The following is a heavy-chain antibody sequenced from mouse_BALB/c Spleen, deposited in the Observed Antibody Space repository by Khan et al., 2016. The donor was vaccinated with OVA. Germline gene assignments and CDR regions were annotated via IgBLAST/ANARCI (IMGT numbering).Heavy chain of an antibody. CDR2: ISTGGHYT. V-gene: IGHV5-6*01. CDR3: ARLAYYYDSEGFAY. CDR1: GFTFSTYG. D-gene: IGHD1-1*01. J-gene: IGHJ3*01. Sequence: DVQLVESGGDLVEPGGSLKLSCAASGFTFSTYGMSWVRQTPDKRLEWVATISTGGHYTYYPDSVRGRFNISRDNAQKTLYLQMTSLKSADTAMFYCARLAYYYDSEGFAYWGQGTLVTVSA.